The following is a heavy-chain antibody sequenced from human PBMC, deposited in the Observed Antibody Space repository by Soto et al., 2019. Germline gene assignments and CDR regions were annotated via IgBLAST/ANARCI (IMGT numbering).Heavy chain of an antibody. CDR3: ATVVGGYYYGMDV. Sequence: QVQLQESGPGLVKPSGTLSLTCAVSGGSISSSNWWSWVRQPPGKGLEWIGEIYHSGSTNYNPSLTSRVTISVAKSKNPFSLKLSSVPAADTAVYYCATVVGGYYYGMDVWGQGTTVTVSS. V-gene: IGHV4-4*02. D-gene: IGHD2-2*01. CDR1: GGSISSSNW. CDR2: IYHSGST. J-gene: IGHJ6*02.